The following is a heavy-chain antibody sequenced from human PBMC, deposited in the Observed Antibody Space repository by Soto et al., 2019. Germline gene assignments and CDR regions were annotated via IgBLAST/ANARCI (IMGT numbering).Heavy chain of an antibody. CDR2: IYYSGST. D-gene: IGHD3-22*01. V-gene: IGHV4-30-4*01. CDR1: GGSISSGDYY. CDR3: ARGSYYYDSSGYYHY. Sequence: SETPSLTCTVSGGSISSGDYYWPWIRQPPGKGLEWIGYIYYSGSTYYNPSLKSRVTISVDTSKNQFSLKLSSVTAADTAVYYCARGSYYYDSSGYYHYWGQATLVTVSS. J-gene: IGHJ4*02.